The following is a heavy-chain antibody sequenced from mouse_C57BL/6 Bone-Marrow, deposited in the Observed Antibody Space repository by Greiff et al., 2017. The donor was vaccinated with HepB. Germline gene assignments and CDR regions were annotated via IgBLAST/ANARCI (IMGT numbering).Heavy chain of an antibody. Sequence: VQLQESGAELARPGASVKLSCKASGYTFTSYGISWVKQRTGQGLEWIGEIYPRSGNTYYNEKFKGKATLTADKSSSTAYMELRSLTSEDSAVYFCAALITTVVSPHWYFDVWGTGTTVTVSS. CDR3: AALITTVVSPHWYFDV. CDR1: GYTFTSYG. CDR2: IYPRSGNT. J-gene: IGHJ1*03. V-gene: IGHV1-81*01. D-gene: IGHD1-1*01.